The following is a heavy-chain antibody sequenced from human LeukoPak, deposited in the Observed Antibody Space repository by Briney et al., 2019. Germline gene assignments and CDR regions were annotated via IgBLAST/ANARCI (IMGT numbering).Heavy chain of an antibody. J-gene: IGHJ4*02. Sequence: GGSLRLSCAASGFMFSGFSMNWVRLAPGKGLEWVSSISGHSDYIHYADSVRGRFTISRDNAKSSLYLQMDSLRVDDTALYYCARDYSGTLHNFGSWGQGTRVTVSS. V-gene: IGHV3-21*01. CDR3: ARDYSGTLHNFGS. CDR1: GFMFSGFS. CDR2: ISGHSDYI. D-gene: IGHD1-26*01.